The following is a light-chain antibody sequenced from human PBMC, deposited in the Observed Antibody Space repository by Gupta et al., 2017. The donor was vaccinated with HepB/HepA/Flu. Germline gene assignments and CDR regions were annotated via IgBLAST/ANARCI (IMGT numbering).Light chain of an antibody. Sequence: QPVWTQPPSVSAAPAQKVTISCSGSSFNLENNYVYWSQQPPTTSPKRTINKNNDRPSGIPDRFSGSKSGTAATLGIAGLQTGDEADDYCGTWDSRLSHVVFGGGTKLTVL. CDR1: SFNLENNY. V-gene: IGLV1-51*02. CDR2: KNN. CDR3: GTWDSRLSHVV. J-gene: IGLJ2*01.